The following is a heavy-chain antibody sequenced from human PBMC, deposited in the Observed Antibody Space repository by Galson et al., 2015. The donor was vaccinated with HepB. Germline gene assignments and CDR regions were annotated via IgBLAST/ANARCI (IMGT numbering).Heavy chain of an antibody. CDR3: ARRVLRYDFWNGQSWYFDL. Sequence: ETLSLTCAVSGDSISNDRWWSWVRQPPGEGLEWIGEAYHSGGTNYRPSLKSRVTVSVDTSKTQVSLRLSSVTATDTAVYYCARRVLRYDFWNGQSWYFDLWGRGTLVTVSS. J-gene: IGHJ2*01. CDR1: GDSISNDRW. CDR2: AYHSGGT. D-gene: IGHD3-3*01. V-gene: IGHV4-4*02.